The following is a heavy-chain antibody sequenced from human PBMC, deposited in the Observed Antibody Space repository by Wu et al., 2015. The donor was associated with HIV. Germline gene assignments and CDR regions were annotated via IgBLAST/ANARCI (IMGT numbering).Heavy chain of an antibody. CDR3: ARVLPADYYGSGSTGGNWFDP. CDR2: ISAYNGNT. J-gene: IGHJ5*02. D-gene: IGHD3-10*01. CDR1: GYTFTSYG. Sequence: QVQLVQSGAEVKKPGASVKVSCKASGYTFTSYGISWVRQAPGQGLEWMGWISAYNGNTNYAQKLQGRVTMTTDTSTSTAYMELRSLRSDDTAVYYCARVLPADYYGSGSTGGNWFDPWGQGTLVTVSS. V-gene: IGHV1-18*01.